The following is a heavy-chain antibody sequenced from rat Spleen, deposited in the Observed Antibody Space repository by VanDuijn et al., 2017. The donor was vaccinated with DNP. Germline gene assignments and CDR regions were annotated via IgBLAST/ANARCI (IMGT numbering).Heavy chain of an antibody. CDR3: TRSDSYGSPY. CDR1: GFTFSDCA. Sequence: EVLLVESDGGLVQPGRSLKLSCAASGFTFSDCAMAWVRQAPKKGLEWVATIIYDGSNTYYRDSVKGRFTISRDNAKSTLYRQMDGLRSEDTATYCGTRSDSYGSPYWGKGTRVTVSS. J-gene: IGHJ3*01. CDR2: IIYDGSNT. D-gene: IGHD1-7*01. V-gene: IGHV5-17*01.